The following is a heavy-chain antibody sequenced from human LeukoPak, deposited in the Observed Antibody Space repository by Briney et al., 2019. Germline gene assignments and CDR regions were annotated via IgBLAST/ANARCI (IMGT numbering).Heavy chain of an antibody. CDR3: AREMYYGSGSYYNPLSYYGMDV. D-gene: IGHD3-10*01. Sequence: GGSLRLSCATSGFTFSDYYMSWIRQAPGKGLEWVSYISSSGSTIHYADSVKGRFTISRDNAKNSLYLQMNSLRAEDTAVYYCAREMYYGSGSYYNPLSYYGMDVWGQGTTVTVSS. V-gene: IGHV3-11*01. CDR1: GFTFSDYY. J-gene: IGHJ6*02. CDR2: ISSSGSTI.